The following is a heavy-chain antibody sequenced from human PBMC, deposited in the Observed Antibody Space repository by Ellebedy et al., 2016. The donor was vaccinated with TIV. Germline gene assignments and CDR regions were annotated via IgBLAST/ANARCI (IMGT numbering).Heavy chain of an antibody. Sequence: SETLSLTXTVSGGSISNYYWSWIRQSPGKGLEWIGYIYYGGRTNYNPSLKSRVTISVDTSKNHFSLKLSSMTAADTAMYYCAFGSYYDAAFDIWGQGTMVTVSS. CDR1: GGSISNYY. D-gene: IGHD3-10*01. J-gene: IGHJ3*02. V-gene: IGHV4-59*01. CDR3: AFGSYYDAAFDI. CDR2: IYYGGRT.